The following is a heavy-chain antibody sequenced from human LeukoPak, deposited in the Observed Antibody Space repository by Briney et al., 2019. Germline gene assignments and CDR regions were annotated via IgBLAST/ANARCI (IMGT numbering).Heavy chain of an antibody. CDR3: ARDGGWTPYAFDI. CDR2: ISSSGSTI. J-gene: IGHJ3*02. V-gene: IGHV3-48*03. Sequence: AGSLRHSCAASGFTFSTYEINSVRQARAKGLEWVSYISSSGSTIYYADSVKGRFTISRDNAKNSLYLQMNSLRAEDTAVYYCARDGGWTPYAFDIWGQGTMVTVSS. CDR1: GFTFSTYE. D-gene: IGHD2-15*01.